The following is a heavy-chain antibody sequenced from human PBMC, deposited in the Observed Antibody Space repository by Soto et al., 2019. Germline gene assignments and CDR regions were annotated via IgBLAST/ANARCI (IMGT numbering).Heavy chain of an antibody. CDR2: IYHSGST. CDR1: GGSISSSSYY. Sequence: SETLSLTCTVSGGSISSSSYYWGWIRQPPGKGLEWIGYIYHSGSTYYNPSLKSRVTISVDRSKNQFSLKLSSVTAADTAVYYCARSTRTVTTFDYWGQGTLVTVSS. D-gene: IGHD4-17*01. CDR3: ARSTRTVTTFDY. J-gene: IGHJ4*02. V-gene: IGHV4-30-2*01.